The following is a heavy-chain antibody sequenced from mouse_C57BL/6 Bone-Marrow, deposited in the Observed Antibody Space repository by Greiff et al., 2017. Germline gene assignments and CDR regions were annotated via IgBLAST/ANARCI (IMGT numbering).Heavy chain of an antibody. CDR3: TTGVRHFDY. CDR1: GFNIKDDY. D-gene: IGHD2-2*01. J-gene: IGHJ2*01. CDR2: IDPENGDT. Sequence: VQLKESGAELVRPGASVKLSCTASGFNIKDDYMHWVKQRPEQGLEWIGWIDPENGDTEYASKFQGKATITADTSSNTAYLQLSSLTSEDTAVYYCTTGVRHFDYWGQGTTLTVSS. V-gene: IGHV14-4*01.